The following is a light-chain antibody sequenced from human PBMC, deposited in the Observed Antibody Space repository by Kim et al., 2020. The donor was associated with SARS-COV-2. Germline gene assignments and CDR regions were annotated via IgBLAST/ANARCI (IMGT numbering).Light chain of an antibody. CDR1: QSVSSY. V-gene: IGKV3-11*01. Sequence: EIVLTQSPATLSLSPGERATLSCRASQSVSSYLAWYQQKPGQAPRLLIYDASNRATGIPARFSGSGSGTDFTLTISSLEPEDFAVYYCQQCSTWIQYTFGQGTKLEI. J-gene: IGKJ2*01. CDR2: DAS. CDR3: QQCSTWIQYT.